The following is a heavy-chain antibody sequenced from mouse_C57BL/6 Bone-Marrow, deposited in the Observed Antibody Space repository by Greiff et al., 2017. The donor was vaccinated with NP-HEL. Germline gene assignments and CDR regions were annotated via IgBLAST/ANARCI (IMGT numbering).Heavy chain of an antibody. CDR2: IYPRSGNT. J-gene: IGHJ3*01. CDR1: GYTFTSYG. CDR3: ARSGDGLFAY. Sequence: QVQLQQSGAELARPGASVKLSCKASGYTFTSYGISWVKQRTGQGLEWIGEIYPRSGNTYYNEKFKGKATLTADKSSSTAYMELRSLTSEDSAVYFCARSGDGLFAYWGQGTLVTVSA. D-gene: IGHD2-3*01. V-gene: IGHV1-81*01.